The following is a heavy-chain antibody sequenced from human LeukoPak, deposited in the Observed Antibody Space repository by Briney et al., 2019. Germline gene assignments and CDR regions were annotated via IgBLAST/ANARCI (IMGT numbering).Heavy chain of an antibody. Sequence: GGSLILSCAASGFIFSSYNMNWVRQAPGKGLEWVSVIYSGGSTYYADSVKGRFTISRDTSKNTLSLQMNSLRAEDTAVYYCASLSLGHYWGQGTLVTVSS. J-gene: IGHJ4*02. D-gene: IGHD6-6*01. CDR2: IYSGGST. CDR3: ASLSLGHY. CDR1: GFIFSSYN. V-gene: IGHV3-53*01.